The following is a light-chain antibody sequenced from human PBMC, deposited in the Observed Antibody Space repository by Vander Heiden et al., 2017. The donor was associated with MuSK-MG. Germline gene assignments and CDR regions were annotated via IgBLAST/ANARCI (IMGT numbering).Light chain of an antibody. Sequence: QSAPTQPRSVSGSPGQSVTITCTGTSSDVGGSNFVSWYQQHPGKAPIVMICDVSKRPSGVPDRFSGSRSGNTASLTISELQAEDEAYYYCCSQTGVYTVFGGGTKLTVL. CDR3: CSQTGVYTV. V-gene: IGLV2-11*02. CDR1: SSDVGGSNF. J-gene: IGLJ2*01. CDR2: DVS.